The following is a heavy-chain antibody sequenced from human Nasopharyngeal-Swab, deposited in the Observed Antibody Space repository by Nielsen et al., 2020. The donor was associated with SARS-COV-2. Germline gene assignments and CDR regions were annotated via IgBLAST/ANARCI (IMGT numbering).Heavy chain of an antibody. CDR2: ISSSGSTI. CDR1: GFTFSDYY. Sequence: GESLKISCAASGFTFSDYYMSWIRQAPGKGLEWVSYISSSGSTIYYADSVKGRFTISRDNAKNSLYLQMNSLRVEDTAVYYCARDDIAAADYYFDYWGQGTLVTVSS. D-gene: IGHD6-13*01. J-gene: IGHJ4*02. CDR3: ARDDIAAADYYFDY. V-gene: IGHV3-11*01.